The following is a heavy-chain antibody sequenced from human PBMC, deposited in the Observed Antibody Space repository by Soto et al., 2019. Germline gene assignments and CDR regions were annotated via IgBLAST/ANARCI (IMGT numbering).Heavy chain of an antibody. CDR1: GGTFSYA. J-gene: IGHJ6*02. V-gene: IGHV1-69*12. CDR2: IIPIFGTA. Sequence: QVQLVQSGAEVKKPGSSVKVSCKASGGTFSYAISWVRQAPGQGLEWMGGIIPIFGTANYAQKFQGRVTITADESTSTAYMELSSLRSEDTAVYYCARPAGYSSTADYYYYGMDVWGQGTTVTVSS. D-gene: IGHD6-19*01. CDR3: ARPAGYSSTADYYYYGMDV.